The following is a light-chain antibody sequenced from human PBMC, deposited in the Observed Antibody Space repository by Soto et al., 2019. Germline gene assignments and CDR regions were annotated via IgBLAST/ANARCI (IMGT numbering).Light chain of an antibody. V-gene: IGKV1-8*01. CDR2: AAS. J-gene: IGKJ2*02. CDR1: QGISSY. CDR3: QQYYSYPST. Sequence: AIRMTQSPSSLSASTGDRVTITCRASQGISSYLAWYQQKPGKAPKLLIYAASTLQCGVPSRFSGSGSGTDFTLTISCLPSEGFTTYYCQQYYSYPSTFGQGTKLEIK.